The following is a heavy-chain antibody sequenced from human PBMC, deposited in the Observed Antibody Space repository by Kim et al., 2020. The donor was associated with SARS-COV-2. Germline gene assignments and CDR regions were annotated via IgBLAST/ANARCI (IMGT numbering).Heavy chain of an antibody. CDR2: ICWNSDSI. Sequence: GGSLRLSCAASGFTFDDYAMHWVRQAPGKGLEWVSGICWNSDSIDYADSVKGRFTISRDNAKNSLYLQMNRLRAEDMALYYCAKAHLWFGELLNAFDIWGQGTMVTVSS. J-gene: IGHJ3*02. D-gene: IGHD3-10*01. CDR1: GFTFDDYA. CDR3: AKAHLWFGELLNAFDI. V-gene: IGHV3-9*03.